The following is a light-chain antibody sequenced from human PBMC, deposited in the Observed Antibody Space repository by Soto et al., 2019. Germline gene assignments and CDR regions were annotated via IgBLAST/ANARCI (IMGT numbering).Light chain of an antibody. CDR1: QGISSY. Sequence: AIRMTQSPSSFSASTGDRVTITCRASQGISSYLAWYQQKPGKAPKLLIYAASTLQSGVPSRFSGSGSGTDFTLTISCLQSEDFSTYYCQHYYSYARTFGQGTKLDIK. CDR3: QHYYSYART. J-gene: IGKJ1*01. CDR2: AAS. V-gene: IGKV1-8*01.